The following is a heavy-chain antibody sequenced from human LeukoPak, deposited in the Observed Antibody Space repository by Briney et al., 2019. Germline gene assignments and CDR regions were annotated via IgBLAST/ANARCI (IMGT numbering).Heavy chain of an antibody. J-gene: IGHJ4*02. V-gene: IGHV3-30*18. CDR2: ISYDGSNK. CDR3: AKDQQWLVEFYFDY. CDR1: GFTFSSYG. D-gene: IGHD6-19*01. Sequence: PGGSLRLSCAASGFTFSSYGMHWVRQAPGKGLEWVAVISYDGSNKYYADSVKGRFTISRDNSKNTLYLQMNSLRAEDTAVYYCAKDQQWLVEFYFDYWGQGTLVTVSS.